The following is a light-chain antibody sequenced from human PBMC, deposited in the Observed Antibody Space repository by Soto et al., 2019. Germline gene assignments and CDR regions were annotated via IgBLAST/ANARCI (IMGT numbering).Light chain of an antibody. CDR2: AAS. J-gene: IGKJ1*01. Sequence: EIVWTQSPATLSLSPGERVTLSCRASQSVSNYLAWYQKNPGQAPRLLVSAASNSATGIPARFSGSGSGTDFTLTISRLETEDFAVYECQQYNNWPRTFGQGTKVAIK. V-gene: IGKV3-11*01. CDR1: QSVSNY. CDR3: QQYNNWPRT.